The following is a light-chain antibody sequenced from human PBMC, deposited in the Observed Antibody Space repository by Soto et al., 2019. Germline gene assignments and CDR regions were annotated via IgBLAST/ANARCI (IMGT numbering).Light chain of an antibody. Sequence: VMTQAPATLSVSPGERATLSCRASQTINNNVAWYQLKDGQVPRLVIYGASTRATDIPARFSGSGSETEFTLTISSLQPEDFATYYCLQYKSYPWTFGQGTKVDIK. CDR1: QTINNN. J-gene: IGKJ1*01. V-gene: IGKV3-15*01. CDR2: GAS. CDR3: LQYKSYPWT.